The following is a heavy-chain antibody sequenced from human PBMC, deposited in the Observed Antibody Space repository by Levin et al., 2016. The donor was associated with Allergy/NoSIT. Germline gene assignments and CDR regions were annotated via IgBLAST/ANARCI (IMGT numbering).Heavy chain of an antibody. CDR3: ATHAALPNY. V-gene: IGHV1-69*01. CDR2: IIPLFGTT. Sequence: RQAPGQGLEWMGGIIPLFGTTNYAQKFQDRVTISADESARTAYVELSSLISEDTAMYYCATHAALPNYWGQGTLVTVSS. J-gene: IGHJ4*02. D-gene: IGHD2-15*01.